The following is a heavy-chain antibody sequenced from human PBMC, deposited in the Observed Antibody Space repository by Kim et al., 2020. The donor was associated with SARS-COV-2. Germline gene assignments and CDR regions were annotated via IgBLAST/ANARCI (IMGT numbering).Heavy chain of an antibody. CDR2: IYYSGST. CDR1: GGSISIYY. Sequence: SETLSLTCTVSGGSISIYYWSWIRQPPGKGLEWIGYIYYSGSTNYNPSLKSRITISVDTSKNQFSLKLSSVTAADTAVYYCARDLGYSSSWYPHYYGMDVWGQGTTVTVSS. D-gene: IGHD6-13*01. V-gene: IGHV4-59*01. J-gene: IGHJ6*02. CDR3: ARDLGYSSSWYPHYYGMDV.